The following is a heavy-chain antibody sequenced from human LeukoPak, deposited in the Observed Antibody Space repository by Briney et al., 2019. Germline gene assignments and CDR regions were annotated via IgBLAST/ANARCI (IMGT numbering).Heavy chain of an antibody. Sequence: GGSLRLSCAASGFTFEDYAMHWVRQAPGKGLEWVSGISWNSGSIGYADSVKGRFTISRDNAKNSLYLQMNSLRAEDTALYYCAKGIRYFDWLSFFDPWGQGTLVTVSS. CDR3: AKGIRYFDWLSFFDP. V-gene: IGHV3-9*01. J-gene: IGHJ5*02. D-gene: IGHD3-9*01. CDR2: ISWNSGSI. CDR1: GFTFEDYA.